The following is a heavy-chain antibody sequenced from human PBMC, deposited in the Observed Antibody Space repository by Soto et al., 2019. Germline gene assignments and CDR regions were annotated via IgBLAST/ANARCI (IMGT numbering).Heavy chain of an antibody. Sequence: EVYLLESGGGLVQPGGSLRLSCEGSGFTFSTYAMSWIRQAPGKGPEWVSAISGSGGITYYADSVKGRFTISRDNSRNTLYLQMDSLRAEDTAIYYCAKDHRYCISCNCYPRVGYWGQGTLVTVSS. CDR3: AKDHRYCISCNCYPRVGY. CDR1: GFTFSTYA. CDR2: ISGSGGIT. V-gene: IGHV3-23*01. D-gene: IGHD2-2*01. J-gene: IGHJ4*02.